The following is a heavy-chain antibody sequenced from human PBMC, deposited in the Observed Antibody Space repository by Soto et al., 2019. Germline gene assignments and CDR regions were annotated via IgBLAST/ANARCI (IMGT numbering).Heavy chain of an antibody. Sequence: PSETLSLTCSVSGCSISSGGDSWSWIRQPPGKGLEWIGYMYHSGSTYYNPSLKSRVTISIDRSKNQFSLKLSSVTAADTAVYSGASVTDYWGQGIVLTVSS. J-gene: IGHJ4*02. CDR1: GCSISSGGDS. D-gene: IGHD2-21*02. CDR3: ASVTDY. V-gene: IGHV4-30-2*01. CDR2: MYHSGST.